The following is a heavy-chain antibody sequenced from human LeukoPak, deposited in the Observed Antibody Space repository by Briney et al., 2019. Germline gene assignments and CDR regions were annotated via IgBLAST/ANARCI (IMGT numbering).Heavy chain of an antibody. CDR2: IWYDGSNK. CDR1: GFTFSSYG. D-gene: IGHD2-8*01. J-gene: IGHJ6*03. Sequence: GRSLRLSCAASGFTFSSYGMHWVRQAPGKGLEWVAVIWYDGSNKYYADSVKGRFTISRDNSKNTLYLQMNSLRAEDTAVYYCAKDPLDRNGYYMDVWGKGTTVTVSS. CDR3: AKDPLDRNGYYMDV. V-gene: IGHV3-33*06.